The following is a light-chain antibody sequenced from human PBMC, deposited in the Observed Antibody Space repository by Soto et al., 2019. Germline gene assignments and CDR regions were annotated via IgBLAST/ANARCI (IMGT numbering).Light chain of an antibody. CDR3: QQSYSTPRT. CDR1: QSITKY. V-gene: IGKV1-39*01. J-gene: IGKJ3*01. Sequence: DIQMTQSPSSLSASVGDRVTITCRASQSITKYLNWYQQKPGKAPKLLIYAASSLHSGVPSRFSGVGSVTDFTLTINSLQPEYFATYYCQQSYSTPRTFGPGTTVDIK. CDR2: AAS.